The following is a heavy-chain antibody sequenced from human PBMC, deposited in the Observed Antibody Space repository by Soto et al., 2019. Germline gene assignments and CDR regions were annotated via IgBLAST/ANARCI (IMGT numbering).Heavy chain of an antibody. CDR2: IIPIFGTA. V-gene: IGHV1-69*12. Sequence: QVQLVQSGAEVKKPGSSVKVSCKASGGTFSSYAISWVRQAPGQGLEWMGGIIPIFGTANYAQKFQGRFTITADESTSTAYMELSSLRSEDTAVYYCARSPTTVVNYYYYYGMDVWGQGTTVTVSS. CDR1: GGTFSSYA. CDR3: ARSPTTVVNYYYYYGMDV. J-gene: IGHJ6*02. D-gene: IGHD4-17*01.